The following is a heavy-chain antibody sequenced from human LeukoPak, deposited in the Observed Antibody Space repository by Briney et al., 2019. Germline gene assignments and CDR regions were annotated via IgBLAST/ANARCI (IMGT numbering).Heavy chain of an antibody. D-gene: IGHD3-22*01. J-gene: IGHJ4*02. Sequence: GGSLRLSCAASGFTFSSYAMHWVRQAPGKGLEWVAVISYDGSNKYYADSVKGRFTISRDNAKNMLYLQMNSLRAEDTAMYYCARIEDRGAAFDSWGQGTLVTVSS. CDR2: ISYDGSNK. CDR3: ARIEDRGAAFDS. CDR1: GFTFSSYA. V-gene: IGHV3-30*04.